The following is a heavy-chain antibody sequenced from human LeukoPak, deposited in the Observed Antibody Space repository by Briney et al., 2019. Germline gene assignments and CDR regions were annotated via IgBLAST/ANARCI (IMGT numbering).Heavy chain of an antibody. CDR1: GFTFSSYG. Sequence: PGGSLRLSCSTSGFTFSSYGMHWVRQAPGKGLEYVSAIRSNGDSTYYADSVKGRFTISRDNSKNTLFLQMSSLRAEDTAVYYCVKVGPPDTYCGTTSCHDYYFDFWGQGTLVTISS. J-gene: IGHJ4*02. V-gene: IGHV3-64D*09. CDR2: IRSNGDST. CDR3: VKVGPPDTYCGTTSCHDYYFDF. D-gene: IGHD2-2*01.